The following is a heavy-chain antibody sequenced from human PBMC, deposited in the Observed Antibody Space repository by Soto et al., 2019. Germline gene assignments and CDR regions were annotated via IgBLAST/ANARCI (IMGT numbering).Heavy chain of an antibody. CDR3: ACIFSAGYSYGFSYYGMDV. Sequence: SETLSLTCTVSGGPISSSSYYWGWIRQPPGKGLEWIGSIFYSGSTYYNPSLKSRVTISVDTSKNQFSLKLSSVTAADTAVYYCACIFSAGYSYGFSYYGMDVWGQGTTVT. CDR2: IFYSGST. J-gene: IGHJ6*02. CDR1: GGPISSSSYY. V-gene: IGHV4-39*01. D-gene: IGHD5-18*01.